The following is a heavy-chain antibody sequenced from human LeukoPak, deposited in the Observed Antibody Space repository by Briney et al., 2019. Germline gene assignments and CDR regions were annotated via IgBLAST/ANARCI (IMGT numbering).Heavy chain of an antibody. V-gene: IGHV3-7*03. Sequence: GGSLRLSCAASGFTFSSYWMSWVRQAPGKGLEWVANINEDGSEKYYVDSVKGRFTISRDNAKNLLYLQRNSLRAEDTAVYYCARDRGDTFDPWGQGTLVTVSS. CDR2: INEDGSEK. CDR3: ARDRGDTFDP. CDR1: GFTFSSYW. D-gene: IGHD4-17*01. J-gene: IGHJ5*02.